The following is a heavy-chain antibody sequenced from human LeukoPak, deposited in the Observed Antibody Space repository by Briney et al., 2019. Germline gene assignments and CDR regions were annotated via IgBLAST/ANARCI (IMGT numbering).Heavy chain of an antibody. J-gene: IGHJ4*02. D-gene: IGHD2-21*01. Sequence: GGSLRLSCAASGFTFSTYGMNWVRQAPGKGLEWVSAIGGSDGTTFYADSVKGRSTISRDTSKNTLYLQMNSLRAEDTAVYYCAKEQAPRLPFDHWGQGTLVTVSS. CDR1: GFTFSTYG. CDR3: AKEQAPRLPFDH. V-gene: IGHV3-23*01. CDR2: IGGSDGTT.